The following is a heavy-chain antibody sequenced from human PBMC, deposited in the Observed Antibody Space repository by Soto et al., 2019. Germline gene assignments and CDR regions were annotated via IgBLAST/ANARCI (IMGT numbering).Heavy chain of an antibody. D-gene: IGHD4-17*01. Sequence: GESLKIACKGSGYSFTSYWIGWVRQMPGKGLEWMGIIYPGDSDTRYSPSFQGQVTTSADKSISTAYLQWSSLKASDTAMYYCAKVDYGGNSGYYYYGMDVWGQGTTVTVSS. CDR3: AKVDYGGNSGYYYYGMDV. J-gene: IGHJ6*02. CDR2: IYPGDSDT. V-gene: IGHV5-51*01. CDR1: GYSFTSYW.